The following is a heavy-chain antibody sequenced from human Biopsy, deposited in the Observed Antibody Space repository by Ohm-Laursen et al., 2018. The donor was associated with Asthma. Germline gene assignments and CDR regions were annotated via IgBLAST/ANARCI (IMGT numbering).Heavy chain of an antibody. V-gene: IGHV3-30*03. Sequence: SLRLSCTASGFTVSTNGMHWVRQAPGKGLEWVAVMSFDGRQTYYADSVKGRFTISRDNSRNTLYLQKNSLRADDTAVYYCARAGESDLVGGLDVWGQGTTVIVS. CDR1: GFTVSTNG. CDR2: MSFDGRQT. CDR3: ARAGESDLVGGLDV. D-gene: IGHD2-21*01. J-gene: IGHJ6*02.